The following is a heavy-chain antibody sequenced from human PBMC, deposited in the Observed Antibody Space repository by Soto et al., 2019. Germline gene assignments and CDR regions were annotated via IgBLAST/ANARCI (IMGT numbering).Heavy chain of an antibody. J-gene: IGHJ4*03. CDR3: ARDFAYFDS. V-gene: IGHV4-61*01. CDR1: GGSFKSGSYS. Sequence: PSETLSLTCTVSGGSFKSGSYSWSWIRQPPGKGLEWIGYVYHTGRTSYNPSLKSRVSISMDTSKNQFSLNLDSVTAADTAVYFCARDFAYFDSWGHGTLVTVPS. CDR2: VYHTGRT. D-gene: IGHD3-3*01.